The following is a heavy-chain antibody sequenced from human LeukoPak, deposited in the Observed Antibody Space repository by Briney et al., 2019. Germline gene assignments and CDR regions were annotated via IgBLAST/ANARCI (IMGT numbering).Heavy chain of an antibody. J-gene: IGHJ6*03. Sequence: PSETLSLTCAVCGGTFSGYYWSWIRQPPGKGLEWIGEINYSGSTNYNPSLRSRVTISADTSKHQFSLKLSSVTAADTAVYYCARGGYYDSSGYYYVRAYYYYYMDVWGKGTTVTVSS. D-gene: IGHD3-22*01. V-gene: IGHV4-34*01. CDR3: ARGGYYDSSGYYYVRAYYYYYMDV. CDR2: INYSGST. CDR1: GGTFSGYY.